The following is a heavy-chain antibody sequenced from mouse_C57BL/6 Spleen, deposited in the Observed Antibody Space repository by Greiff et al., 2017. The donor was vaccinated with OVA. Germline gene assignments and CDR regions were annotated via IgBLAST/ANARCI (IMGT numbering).Heavy chain of an antibody. CDR1: GYTFTDYY. Sequence: VQLQQSGPELVKPGASVKISCKASGYTFTDYYMNWVKQSHGKSLEWIGDINPNNGGTSYNQKFKGKATLTVDKSSSTAYMELRSLTSEDSAVYYCARWRLLHYYAMDYWGQGPSVTVSS. V-gene: IGHV1-26*01. J-gene: IGHJ4*01. CDR2: INPNNGGT. CDR3: ARWRLLHYYAMDY.